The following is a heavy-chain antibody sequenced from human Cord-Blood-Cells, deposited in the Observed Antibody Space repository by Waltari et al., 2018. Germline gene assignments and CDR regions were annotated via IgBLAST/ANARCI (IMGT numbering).Heavy chain of an antibody. CDR1: GGSFGGYY. J-gene: IGHJ3*02. D-gene: IGHD7-27*01. CDR2: INHSGST. V-gene: IGHV4-34*01. Sequence: QVQLQQWGAGLLKHSETLSPTCAVYGGSFGGYYRHWIRQPPGKGLEWIGEINHSGSTNYNPSLKSRVTISVDTSKNQFSLKLSSVTAADTAVYYCATYHTLTGDRGSAFDIWGQGTMVTVSS. CDR3: ATYHTLTGDRGSAFDI.